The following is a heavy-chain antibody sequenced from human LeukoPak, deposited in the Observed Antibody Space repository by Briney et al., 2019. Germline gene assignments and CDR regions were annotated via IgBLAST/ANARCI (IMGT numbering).Heavy chain of an antibody. CDR1: GFTFNNYA. Sequence: GRSLRLSCAASGFTFNNYAMHWVRQAPGKGLEWVAVISYDGSNKYYADSVKGRFTISRDNSKNTLYLQMNSLRAEDTAVYYCARGVGSSSHLDYWGQGTLVTVSS. CDR2: ISYDGSNK. CDR3: ARGVGSSSHLDY. V-gene: IGHV3-30*04. D-gene: IGHD6-13*01. J-gene: IGHJ4*02.